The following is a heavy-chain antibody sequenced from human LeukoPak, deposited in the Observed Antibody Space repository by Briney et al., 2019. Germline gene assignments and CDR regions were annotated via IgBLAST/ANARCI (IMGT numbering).Heavy chain of an antibody. D-gene: IGHD5-24*01. Sequence: GGSLRLSCAASGFTFSSYAMSWVRQAPGKGLEWVSAISGSGGSTYYADSVKGRFTISRDNSRNTLYLQMNSLRAEDTAVYYCARHQSGYSYDYWGQGTLVSVSS. CDR3: ARHQSGYSYDY. V-gene: IGHV3-23*01. J-gene: IGHJ4*02. CDR1: GFTFSSYA. CDR2: ISGSGGST.